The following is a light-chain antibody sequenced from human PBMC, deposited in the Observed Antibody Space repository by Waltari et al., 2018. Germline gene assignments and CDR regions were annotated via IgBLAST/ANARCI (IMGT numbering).Light chain of an antibody. Sequence: IVMTQSPATLSVSPGERATLSCRASQTINNNLAWYQQKPGQAPRLLIYDASTRATGIPARFSGSGSGTEFTFTITSLQSEDSAVYYCQQYNNWPPYSFGQGTKLEIK. V-gene: IGKV3-15*01. CDR2: DAS. J-gene: IGKJ2*03. CDR3: QQYNNWPPYS. CDR1: QTINNN.